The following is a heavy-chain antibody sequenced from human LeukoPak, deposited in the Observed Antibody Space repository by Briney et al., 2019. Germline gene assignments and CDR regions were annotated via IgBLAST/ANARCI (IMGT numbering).Heavy chain of an antibody. V-gene: IGHV4-59*01. J-gene: IGHJ6*02. CDR1: GGSIRSYY. CDR3: AKGVPKSKELLRWLSYYYYGMDV. D-gene: IGHD2-15*01. CDR2: IYYSGSS. Sequence: PSETLSLTCTVSGGSIRSYYWSWIRQPPGKGLEWIGYIYYSGSSNYNPSLKSRVTISLDTSKNHFSLKLSSVTAADTAVYYCAKGVPKSKELLRWLSYYYYGMDVWGQGTTVTVSS.